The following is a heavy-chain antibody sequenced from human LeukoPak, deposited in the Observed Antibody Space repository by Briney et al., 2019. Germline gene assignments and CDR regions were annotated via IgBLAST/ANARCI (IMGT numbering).Heavy chain of an antibody. CDR3: AKDLNSNGRGSDY. CDR2: IRASVSGT. J-gene: IGHJ4*02. D-gene: IGHD6-19*01. Sequence: GGSLRLSCAASGFTFSSYGLSWVRQAPGKGLEWVAAIRASVSGTYYADSVQGRFIISRDNSKNTLYLQMDRLRADDTAVYYCAKDLNSNGRGSDYWGQGTLVSVYS. CDR1: GFTFSSYG. V-gene: IGHV3-23*01.